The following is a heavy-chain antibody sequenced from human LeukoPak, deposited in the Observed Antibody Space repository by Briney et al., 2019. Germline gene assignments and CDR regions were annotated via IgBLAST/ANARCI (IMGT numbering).Heavy chain of an antibody. CDR2: IYYSGST. CDR1: GGSISNPNYY. J-gene: IGHJ4*02. V-gene: IGHV4-39*07. D-gene: IGHD3-22*01. Sequence: SETLSLTCTVSGGSISNPNYYWGWIRQPPGKGLEWIGTIYYSGSTYYNPSLKSRVTLSVDTSKNQFSLKLSSVTAADTAVYYCARAGLDYYYDSSGYYPFDYWGQGTLVTVSS. CDR3: ARAGLDYYYDSSGYYPFDY.